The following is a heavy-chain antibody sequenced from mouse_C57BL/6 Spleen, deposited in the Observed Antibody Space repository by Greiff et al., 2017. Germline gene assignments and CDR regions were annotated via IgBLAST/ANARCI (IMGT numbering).Heavy chain of an antibody. CDR1: GYTFTSYW. CDR2: IDPSDSET. CDR3: ARANRYGGCYFYFGC. J-gene: IGHJ2*01. D-gene: IGHD1-1*01. V-gene: IGHV1-52*01. Sequence: QVQLQQPGAELVRPGSSVKLSCKASGYTFTSYWMHWVKQRPIQGLEWIGNIDPSDSETHYNQKFKDKATLTVDKSSSTAYMQLSSLTSEDSAVYYCARANRYGGCYFYFGCWGQGATLTDSS.